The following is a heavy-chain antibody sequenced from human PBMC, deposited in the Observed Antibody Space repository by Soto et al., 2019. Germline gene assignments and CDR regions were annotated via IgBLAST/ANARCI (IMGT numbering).Heavy chain of an antibody. V-gene: IGHV1-18*01. CDR1: GYTFTSYG. CDR3: ARGGPYSSSWYLSMDV. CDR2: ISAYNGNT. Sequence: ASVKVSRKASGYTFTSYGISWVRQAPGQGLEWMGWISAYNGNTNYAQKLQGRVTMSTDTSTSTAYMELRSLRSDDTAVYYCARGGPYSSSWYLSMDVWGQGTTVTVSS. J-gene: IGHJ6*02. D-gene: IGHD6-13*01.